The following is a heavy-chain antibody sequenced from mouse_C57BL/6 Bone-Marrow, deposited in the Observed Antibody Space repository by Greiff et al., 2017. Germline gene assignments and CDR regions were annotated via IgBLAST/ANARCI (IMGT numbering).Heavy chain of an antibody. D-gene: IGHD1-2*01. CDR1: GYTFTSYW. CDR2: IHPNSGST. Sequence: QVQLQQPGAELVKPGASVKLSCKASGYTFTSYWMHWVKQRPGPGLEWIGMIHPNSGSTNYNEKFKSKATLTVDKSSSTAYMQLSSLTSEDSAVYYCARIGTTAFYAMDYWGQGTSVTVSS. J-gene: IGHJ4*01. V-gene: IGHV1-64*01. CDR3: ARIGTTAFYAMDY.